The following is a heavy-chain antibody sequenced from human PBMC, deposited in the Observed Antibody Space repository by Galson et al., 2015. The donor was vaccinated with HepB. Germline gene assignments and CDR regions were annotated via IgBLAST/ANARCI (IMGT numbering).Heavy chain of an antibody. Sequence: SLRLSCAASGFTFSFYAMSWVRQAPGKGLEWVSSISSGGGTTYYADSVKGRFTISRDNSKNTLYLQMNSLRAEDTAVYYCAKQPSGDYYDSSGYYTYFFDYWGQGTLVTVSS. D-gene: IGHD3-22*01. CDR2: ISSGGGTT. V-gene: IGHV3-23*01. J-gene: IGHJ4*02. CDR3: AKQPSGDYYDSSGYYTYFFDY. CDR1: GFTFSFYA.